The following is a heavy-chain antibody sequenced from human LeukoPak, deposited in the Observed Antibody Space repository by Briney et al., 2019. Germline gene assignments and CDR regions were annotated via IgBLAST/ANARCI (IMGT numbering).Heavy chain of an antibody. D-gene: IGHD2-21*02. Sequence: GGSLRLSCAASGFSVSNYNMSWVRQPPGKGLEWVSVMYTGGGRYYGDSVKGRFTISRDNSKNTVFLQMNSLRVEDTALYYCTRGQSYCGADCYSDWGQGTLVTVSS. J-gene: IGHJ4*02. V-gene: IGHV3-66*01. CDR3: TRGQSYCGADCYSD. CDR2: MYTGGGR. CDR1: GFSVSNYN.